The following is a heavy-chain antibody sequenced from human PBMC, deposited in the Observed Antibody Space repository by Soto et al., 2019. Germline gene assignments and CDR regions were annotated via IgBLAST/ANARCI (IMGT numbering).Heavy chain of an antibody. Sequence: QVHLQESGPGLVKTSETLSLTCAVSGASIGSGNWWSWVRQPPGKGLEWIAEIYHVGNTNYNPSLKSRVTISVDKSQNQFSLNLNSMTAADTAVYYCATHGGWTGPDQWGQGTLVTVSS. D-gene: IGHD2-8*02. CDR2: IYHVGNT. CDR1: GASIGSGNW. V-gene: IGHV4-4*02. J-gene: IGHJ5*02. CDR3: ATHGGWTGPDQ.